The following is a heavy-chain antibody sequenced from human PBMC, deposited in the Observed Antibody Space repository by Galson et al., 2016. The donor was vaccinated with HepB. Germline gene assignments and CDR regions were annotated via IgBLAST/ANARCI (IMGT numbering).Heavy chain of an antibody. Sequence: SETLSLTCTVSGGSISSSSYYWGWIRQPPGKGLEWIGSIYYSGTTYYNPSLKSRVTISVDTSKNQFSLKLSSVTAADTAVYYCARPPYGTGGGYFDYWGPGTLVTVSS. J-gene: IGHJ4*02. CDR3: ARPPYGTGGGYFDY. V-gene: IGHV4-39*01. CDR2: IYYSGTT. D-gene: IGHD1-1*01. CDR1: GGSISSSSYY.